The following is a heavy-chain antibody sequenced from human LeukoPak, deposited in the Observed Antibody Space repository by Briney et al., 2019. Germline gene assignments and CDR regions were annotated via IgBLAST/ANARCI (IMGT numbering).Heavy chain of an antibody. D-gene: IGHD6-13*01. J-gene: IGHJ4*02. CDR2: INHSGST. CDR1: GGSFSGYY. CDR3: ARGPWGEQQLAGPFDY. V-gene: IGHV4-34*01. Sequence: SETLSLTCAVYGGSFSGYYWSWIRQPPGKGLEWIGEINHSGSTNYNPSLKSRVTISVDTSKNQFSLKLSSVTAADTAVYYCARGPWGEQQLAGPFDYWGQGTLVTVSS.